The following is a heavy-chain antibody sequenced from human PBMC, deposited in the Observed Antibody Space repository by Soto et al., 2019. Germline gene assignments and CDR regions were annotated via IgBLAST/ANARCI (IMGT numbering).Heavy chain of an antibody. CDR2: ISWNSGSI. CDR1: GFTFDDYA. Sequence: PGGSLRLSCAASGFTFDDYAMHWVRQAPGKGLEWVSGISWNSGSIGYADSVKGRFTISRDNAKNSLYLQMNSLRAEDTALYYCAKDSCTTTSCYFDYWGQGTQVTVPQ. J-gene: IGHJ4*02. V-gene: IGHV3-9*01. D-gene: IGHD2-2*01. CDR3: AKDSCTTTSCYFDY.